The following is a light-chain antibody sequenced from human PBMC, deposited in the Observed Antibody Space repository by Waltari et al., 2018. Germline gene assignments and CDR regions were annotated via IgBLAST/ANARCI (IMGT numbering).Light chain of an antibody. V-gene: IGKV1-12*01. CDR1: QDLRSW. CDR2: GAS. CDR3: QQAHTFPPT. J-gene: IGKJ3*01. Sequence: DIQMTQSPSSVYASVGDRGTNTCRASQDLRSWLAWDQQRPGKAPRLLIYGASSLPSGVPSRFSGSRSGTDFTLTISGLQPEDFATYYCQQAHTFPPTFGPGTKVHIQ.